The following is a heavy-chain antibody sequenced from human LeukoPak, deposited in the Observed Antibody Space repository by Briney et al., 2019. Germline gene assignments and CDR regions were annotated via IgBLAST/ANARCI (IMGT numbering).Heavy chain of an antibody. CDR2: IYHSGST. CDR1: GYSISSGYY. J-gene: IGHJ4*02. V-gene: IGHV4-38-2*02. Sequence: PSETLSLACTVSGYSISSGYYWGWIRQPPGKGLEWIGSIYHSGSTYYNPSLKSRVTISVDTSKNQFSLKLSSVTAADTAVYYCATAADVITFDYWGQGTLVTVSS. D-gene: IGHD1-14*01. CDR3: ATAADVITFDY.